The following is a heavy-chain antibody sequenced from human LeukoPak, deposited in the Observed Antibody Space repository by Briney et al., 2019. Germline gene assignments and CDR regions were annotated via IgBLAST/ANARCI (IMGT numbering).Heavy chain of an antibody. J-gene: IGHJ4*02. D-gene: IGHD1-26*01. CDR1: GFTFSSYW. CDR2: IDSDGSST. V-gene: IGHV3-74*03. Sequence: QPGGSLRLSCAASGFTFSSYWMYWVRQAPGKGLVWVSRIDSDGSSTTYADSVEGRFTISRDNAKNTLYLQMNSLRAEDTAVYYCASIVGASGGWGQGTLVTVSS. CDR3: ASIVGASGG.